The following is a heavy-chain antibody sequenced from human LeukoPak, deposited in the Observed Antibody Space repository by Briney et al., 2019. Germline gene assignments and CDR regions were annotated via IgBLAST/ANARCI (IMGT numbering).Heavy chain of an antibody. J-gene: IGHJ4*02. CDR2: IYTSGST. D-gene: IGHD6-6*01. V-gene: IGHV4-61*02. Sequence: SETLSLTCTVSGGSISSGSYYWSWIRQPAGKGLEWIGRIYTSGSTNYNPSLKSRVTISVDTSKNQFSLKLSSVTAADTAVYYCARDLFSSSSYFDYWGQGTLVTVSS. CDR3: ARDLFSSSSYFDY. CDR1: GGSISSGSYY.